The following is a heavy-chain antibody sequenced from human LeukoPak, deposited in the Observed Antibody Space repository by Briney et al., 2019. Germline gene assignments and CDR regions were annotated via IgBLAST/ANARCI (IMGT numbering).Heavy chain of an antibody. Sequence: ASVKVSCKASGYTFTSYDINWVRQATGQGLEWMGWMNPNSGNTGYAQKLQGRVTMTTDTSTSTAYMELRSLRSDDTAVYYCARFGVYGDYPSDYWGQGTLVTVSS. D-gene: IGHD4-17*01. CDR1: GYTFTSYD. V-gene: IGHV1-8*02. CDR2: MNPNSGNT. J-gene: IGHJ4*02. CDR3: ARFGVYGDYPSDY.